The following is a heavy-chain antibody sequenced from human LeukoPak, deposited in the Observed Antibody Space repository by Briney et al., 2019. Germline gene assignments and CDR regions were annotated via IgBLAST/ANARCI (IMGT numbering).Heavy chain of an antibody. CDR1: GYAFTSIT. CDR2: ISLYNDST. CDR3: ARGGSYSYYDSSGYLDY. V-gene: IGHV1-8*02. Sequence: ASVKVSCKASGYAFTSITISWVRQAPGQGLEWMGWISLYNDSTNYAQKFQGRVTMTRNTSISTAYMELSSLRSEDTAVYYCARGGSYSYYDSSGYLDYWGQGTLVTVSS. J-gene: IGHJ4*02. D-gene: IGHD3-22*01.